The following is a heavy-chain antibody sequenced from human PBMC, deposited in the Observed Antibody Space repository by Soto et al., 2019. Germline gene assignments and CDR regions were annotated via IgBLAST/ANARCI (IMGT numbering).Heavy chain of an antibody. Sequence: ASVKVSCKASGYTFTSYAMHWVRQAPGQRLEWMGWINAGNGNTKYSQKFQGRVTITRDTSASTAYMELSSLRSEDTAVYYCARDYYDSSGYHWFDPWGQGTLVTVSS. CDR3: ARDYYDSSGYHWFDP. CDR2: INAGNGNT. V-gene: IGHV1-3*01. CDR1: GYTFTSYA. J-gene: IGHJ5*02. D-gene: IGHD3-22*01.